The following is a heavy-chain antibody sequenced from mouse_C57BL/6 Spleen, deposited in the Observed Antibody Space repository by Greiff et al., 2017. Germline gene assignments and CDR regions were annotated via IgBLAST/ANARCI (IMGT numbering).Heavy chain of an antibody. CDR2: IYPGDGDT. CDR1: GYAFSSSW. D-gene: IGHD6-2*01. CDR3: ARGGGLKAGY. Sequence: QVQLKESGPELVKPGASVKISCKASGYAFSSSWMNWVKQRPGKGLEWIGRIYPGDGDTNYNGKFKGKATLTADKSSSTAYMHLSSLTSEDSAVYFCARGGGLKAGYWGQGTTLTVSS. J-gene: IGHJ2*01. V-gene: IGHV1-82*01.